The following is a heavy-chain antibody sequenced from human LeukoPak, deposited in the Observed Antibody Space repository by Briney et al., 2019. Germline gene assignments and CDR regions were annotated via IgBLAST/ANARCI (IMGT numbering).Heavy chain of an antibody. CDR1: GFTFSSYS. CDR2: ISSSGSIT. Sequence: GGSLRLSCAASGFTFSSYSMNWVRQAPGKGLEWVSYISSSGSITYYADSVKGRFTISRDNAKNSLYLQMNSLRAEDTAIYYCVRDEVRSGAFDIWGQGTMVTVSS. CDR3: VRDEVRSGAFDI. J-gene: IGHJ3*02. D-gene: IGHD3-10*01. V-gene: IGHV3-48*04.